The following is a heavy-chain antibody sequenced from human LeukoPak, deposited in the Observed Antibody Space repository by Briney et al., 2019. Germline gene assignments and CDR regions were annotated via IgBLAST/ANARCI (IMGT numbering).Heavy chain of an antibody. J-gene: IGHJ3*02. CDR2: IYYSRST. CDR3: ARLANYDFWRGPYPHDAFDI. D-gene: IGHD3-3*01. CDR1: GGSISSYY. Sequence: PSETLSLTCTVSGGSISSYYWSWIRQPPGKGLEWIGYIYYSRSTNYNPSLKSRVTISVDTSKNQFSLKVTSVTAADTAVFYCARLANYDFWRGPYPHDAFDIWGQGTMVTVSS. V-gene: IGHV4-59*08.